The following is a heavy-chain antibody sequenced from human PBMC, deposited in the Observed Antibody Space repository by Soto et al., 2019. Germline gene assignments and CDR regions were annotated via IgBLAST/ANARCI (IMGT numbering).Heavy chain of an antibody. Sequence: ASVKVSCKASGYTFTSYGISCVRQAPGQGLEWMGWISAYNGNTNYAQKLQGRVTMTTDTSTSTAYMELRGLRSDDTAVYYCARDQYYDFWSGYSYYYYGMDVWGQGTTVTVSS. CDR3: ARDQYYDFWSGYSYYYYGMDV. CDR2: ISAYNGNT. J-gene: IGHJ6*02. CDR1: GYTFTSYG. D-gene: IGHD3-3*01. V-gene: IGHV1-18*04.